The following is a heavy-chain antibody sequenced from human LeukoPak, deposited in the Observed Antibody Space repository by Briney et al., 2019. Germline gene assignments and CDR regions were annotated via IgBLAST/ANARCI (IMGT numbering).Heavy chain of an antibody. J-gene: IGHJ5*02. V-gene: IGHV1-46*01. CDR2: ISPSGGST. CDR3: ARDNSVRDEAWWFNP. D-gene: IGHD5-24*01. Sequence: ASVKVSCKAFGYTFTSNYMHWVRQAPGQGPEWMGVISPSGGSTTYTQKLQGRVTLTRDMSTSTDYLELSSLRSEDAAVYYCARDNSVRDEAWWFNPWGQGTLVTVSS. CDR1: GYTFTSNY.